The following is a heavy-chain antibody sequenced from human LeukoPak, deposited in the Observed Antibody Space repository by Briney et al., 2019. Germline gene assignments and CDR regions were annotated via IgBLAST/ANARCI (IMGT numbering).Heavy chain of an antibody. D-gene: IGHD2-2*01. CDR1: GGSISSGGYS. J-gene: IGHJ4*02. CDR3: ARDLISSTSCL. Sequence: SQTLSLTCTVSGGSISSGGYSWSWIRQHPGKGLEWIGYIYYSGSTYYNPSLKSRVTISVDTSKNQFSLKLSSVTAADTAVYYCARDLISSTSCLWGQGTLVTVSS. V-gene: IGHV4-31*03. CDR2: IYYSGST.